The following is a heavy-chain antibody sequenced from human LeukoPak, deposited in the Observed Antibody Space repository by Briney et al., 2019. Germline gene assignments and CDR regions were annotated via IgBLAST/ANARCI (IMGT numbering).Heavy chain of an antibody. CDR3: ARDARLRGYFDY. CDR2: IYHSGST. Sequence: SQTLSLTCAVSGGSISSGGYSWSWIRQPPGKGLEWIGYIYHSGSTYYNPSLKSRVTISVDTSKNQFSLKLSSVTAADTAVYFCARDARLRGYFDYWGQGTLVTVSS. V-gene: IGHV4-30-2*01. J-gene: IGHJ4*02. CDR1: GGSISSGGYS. D-gene: IGHD2-15*01.